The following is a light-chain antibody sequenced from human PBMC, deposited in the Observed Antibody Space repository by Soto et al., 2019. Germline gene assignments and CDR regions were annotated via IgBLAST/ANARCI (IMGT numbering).Light chain of an antibody. CDR2: EVS. Sequence: QSARTQPASVSGSPGQSITISCTGTSSDVGSYNLVSWYQQHPGKAPKLMIYEVSKRPSGVSNRFSGSKSGNTASLTISGLQAEDEADYYCCSYAGSSTFHYVFGTGTKVTVL. J-gene: IGLJ1*01. CDR3: CSYAGSSTFHYV. V-gene: IGLV2-23*02. CDR1: SSDVGSYNL.